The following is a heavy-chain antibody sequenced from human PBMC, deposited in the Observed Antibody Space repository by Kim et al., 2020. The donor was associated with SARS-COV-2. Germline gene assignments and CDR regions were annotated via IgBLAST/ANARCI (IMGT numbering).Heavy chain of an antibody. V-gene: IGHV1-3*01. J-gene: IGHJ5*02. D-gene: IGHD3-10*01. CDR1: GYTFTNYA. Sequence: ASVKVSCKASGYTFTNYAIDWVRQAPGQRLEWMGWINAANGNTKYSQKFQDRVTITRDTSASTAYMELSSLTSEDTAVYYCARDGGWLDPWGQGTLVTVSS. CDR2: INAANGNT. CDR3: ARDGGWLDP.